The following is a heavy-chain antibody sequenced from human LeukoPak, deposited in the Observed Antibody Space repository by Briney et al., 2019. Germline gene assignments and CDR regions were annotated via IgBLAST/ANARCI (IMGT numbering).Heavy chain of an antibody. CDR1: GFTFSSYE. CDR3: ANSGSYYDWFDP. J-gene: IGHJ5*02. V-gene: IGHV3-48*03. D-gene: IGHD1-26*01. CDR2: ISSSGSTI. Sequence: PGGSLRLSCAASGFTFSSYEMNWVRQAPGKGLEWVSYISSSGSTIYYADSVKGRFTISRDNAKNSLYLQMNSLRAEDTAVYYCANSGSYYDWFDPWGQGTLVTVSS.